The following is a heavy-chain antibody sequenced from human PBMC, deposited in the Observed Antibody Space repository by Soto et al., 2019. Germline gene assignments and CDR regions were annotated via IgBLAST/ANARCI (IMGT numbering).Heavy chain of an antibody. J-gene: IGHJ4*02. D-gene: IGHD3-22*01. CDR1: GFSFISGD. V-gene: IGHV3-21*06. Sequence: EVQLVESGGGLVGPGGPLRLSFATSGFSFISGDMTWVGQAPGKGLEYVSSINYSGRYMFYAGSLRGRFTVSRDNAKNSLYLQMNSLRAEDTAVYYCARKSSSDSTGYDYFDYWGQGTLVTVSS. CDR3: ARKSSSDSTGYDYFDY. CDR2: INYSGRYM.